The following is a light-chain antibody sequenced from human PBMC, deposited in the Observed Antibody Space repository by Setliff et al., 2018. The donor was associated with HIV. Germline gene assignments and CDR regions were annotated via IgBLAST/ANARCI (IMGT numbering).Light chain of an antibody. CDR3: QSYDSSLRGYV. J-gene: IGLJ1*01. CDR2: DDN. Sequence: NIGAGFDVHWFQRLPGTAPKVVIYDDNYRPSGVPDRISGSKSGTSASLAITGLQAEDEADYYCQSYDSSLRGYVFGTGTKVTVL. V-gene: IGLV1-40*01. CDR1: NIGAGFD.